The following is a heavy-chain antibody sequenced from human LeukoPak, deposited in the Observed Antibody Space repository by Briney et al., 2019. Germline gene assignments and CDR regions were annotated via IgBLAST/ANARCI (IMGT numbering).Heavy chain of an antibody. CDR2: VTNSAGST. D-gene: IGHD6-13*01. J-gene: IGHJ6*02. Sequence: GRSLRLSCAASGFTFSSYAMNWVRQAPGKGLEWVSAVTNSAGSTYYADSVKGRFTISRDNSKNTLYLQMNSLRAEDTALYYCAKEIAAAGTLNGMDVWGQGTTVTVSS. CDR3: AKEIAAAGTLNGMDV. V-gene: IGHV3-23*01. CDR1: GFTFSSYA.